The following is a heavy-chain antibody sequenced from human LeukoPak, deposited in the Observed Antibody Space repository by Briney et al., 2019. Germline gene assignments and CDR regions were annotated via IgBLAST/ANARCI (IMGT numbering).Heavy chain of an antibody. J-gene: IGHJ4*02. CDR1: GGSISSGDYY. Sequence: PSETLSLTCTVSGGSISSGDYYWSWIRQPPGKGLEWIGYIYYSGSTYYNPSLKSRVTISVDTSKNQFSLKLSSVPAADTAVYYCARSESDYGDFDYWGQGTLVTVSS. D-gene: IGHD4-17*01. V-gene: IGHV4-30-4*01. CDR3: ARSESDYGDFDY. CDR2: IYYSGST.